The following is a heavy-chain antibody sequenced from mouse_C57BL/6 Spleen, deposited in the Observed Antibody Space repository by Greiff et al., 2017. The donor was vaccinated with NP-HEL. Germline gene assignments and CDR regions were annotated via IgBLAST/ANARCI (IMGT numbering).Heavy chain of an antibody. J-gene: IGHJ4*01. CDR2: IDPSDSET. V-gene: IGHV1-52*01. Sequence: QVQLQQPGAELVRPGSSVKLSCKASGYTFTSYWMHWVKQRPIQGLEWIGNIDPSDSETHYNQKFKDKATLTVDKSSSTAYMQLSSLTSKDAAVYYCASYGSSSMDYWGQGTSVTVSS. CDR1: GYTFTSYW. D-gene: IGHD1-1*01. CDR3: ASYGSSSMDY.